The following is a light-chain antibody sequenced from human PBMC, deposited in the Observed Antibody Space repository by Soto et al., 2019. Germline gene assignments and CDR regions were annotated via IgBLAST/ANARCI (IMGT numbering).Light chain of an antibody. CDR3: NSYSSSTFYV. CDR1: SSDIASFNY. CDR2: QVT. Sequence: QSVLAQPASVSGSPGQSITISCTGSSSDIASFNYVSWYQQYPGKAPKLLIYQVTSRASGVSHRFSGSKFGDTASLTISGRQPEDEAEYYCNSYSSSTFYVFGPRTKVTV. V-gene: IGLV2-14*01. J-gene: IGLJ1*01.